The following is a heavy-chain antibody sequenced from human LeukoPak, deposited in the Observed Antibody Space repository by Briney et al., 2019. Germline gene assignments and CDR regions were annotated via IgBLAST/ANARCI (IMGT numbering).Heavy chain of an antibody. CDR3: AKRPGAPSSTD. CDR1: GFTFSSYA. CDR2: IRGSGGST. V-gene: IGHV3-23*01. D-gene: IGHD4-17*01. J-gene: IGHJ4*02. Sequence: GGSLRLSCAASGFTFSSYAMSWVRQAPGKGLEWVSAIRGSGGSTFYADSVKGRFTISRDNSKNTLCLQMNSLRAEDTAVYYCAKRPGAPSSTDWGQGTLVTVSS.